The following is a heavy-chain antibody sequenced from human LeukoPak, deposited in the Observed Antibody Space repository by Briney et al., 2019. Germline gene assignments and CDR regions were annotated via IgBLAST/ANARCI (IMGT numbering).Heavy chain of an antibody. CDR3: ATLVSGIDY. CDR2: INPNTGGS. CDR1: GYTFTGYY. D-gene: IGHD1-26*01. V-gene: IGHV1-2*06. Sequence: ASVRVSCKASGYTFTGYYMHWEQQAPGQGLEWLGRINPNTGGSDYAQKFQGRVTMTSDTSTSTAYMELSRLNSDDTAVYYCATLVSGIDYWGQGTLVTVSS. J-gene: IGHJ4*02.